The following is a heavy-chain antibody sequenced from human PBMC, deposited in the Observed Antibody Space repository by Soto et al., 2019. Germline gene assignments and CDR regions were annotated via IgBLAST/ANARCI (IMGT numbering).Heavy chain of an antibody. Sequence: GGSLRLSCAASGFTFNNYWMNWVRQAPGKGLEWVANIKQDGSGRNYVDSVKGRFTISRDSAKNSLYLQMISLRAEDTAVYYCARGAYCGGDCHYHLDYWGQGPLVTVSS. J-gene: IGHJ4*02. V-gene: IGHV3-7*04. D-gene: IGHD2-21*02. CDR2: IKQDGSGR. CDR1: GFTFNNYW. CDR3: ARGAYCGGDCHYHLDY.